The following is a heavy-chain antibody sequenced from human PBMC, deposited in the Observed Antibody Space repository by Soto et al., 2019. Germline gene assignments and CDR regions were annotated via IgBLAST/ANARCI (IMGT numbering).Heavy chain of an antibody. CDR3: ARLPVLDAFDI. CDR1: GDALSSDT. V-gene: IGHV1-69*02. D-gene: IGHD5-18*01. J-gene: IGHJ3*02. Sequence: SSLKVYCKASGDALSSDTVSWGRQAPGQGLEWMGRIIPILGIANYAQKFQGRVTITADKSTSTAYMELSSLRSEDTAVYYCARLPVLDAFDIWGQGTMVTV. CDR2: IIPILGIA.